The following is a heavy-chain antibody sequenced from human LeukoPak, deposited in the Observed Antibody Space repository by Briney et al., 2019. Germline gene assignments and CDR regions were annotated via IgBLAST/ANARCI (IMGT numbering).Heavy chain of an antibody. CDR2: IIPIFGTA. Sequence: SVKVSCKASGYTFTSYGISWVRQAPGQGLEWMGGIIPIFGTANYAQKFQGRVTITTDESTSTAYMELSSLRSEDTAVYYCAKEGGSRIFDYWGQGTLVTVSS. CDR3: AKEGGSRIFDY. V-gene: IGHV1-69*05. D-gene: IGHD6-13*01. CDR1: GYTFTSYG. J-gene: IGHJ4*02.